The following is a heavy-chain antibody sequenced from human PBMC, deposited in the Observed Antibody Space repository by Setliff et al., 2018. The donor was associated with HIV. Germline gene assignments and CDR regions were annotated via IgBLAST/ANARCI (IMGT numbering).Heavy chain of an antibody. J-gene: IGHJ4*02. CDR1: GYTFISYA. CDR3: ARKGSGSSFDFEY. V-gene: IGHV1-3*01. CDR2: ITGGSGNT. Sequence: ASVKVSCKASGYTFISYAIHWVRQAPGQSLEWMGWITGGSGNTKYSEKFQGRVTLTRDTSASTAYMELSSLRSEDTAVYYCARKGSGSSFDFEYWGQGTLVTAPQ. D-gene: IGHD3-10*01.